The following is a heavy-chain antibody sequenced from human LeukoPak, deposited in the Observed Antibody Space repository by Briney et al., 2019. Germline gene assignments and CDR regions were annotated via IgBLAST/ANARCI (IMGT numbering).Heavy chain of an antibody. Sequence: PSETLSLTCTVSGGSVSSGSYYWSWIRQPPGKGLEWIGYIYYSGSTNYNPSLKSRVTISVDTSKNQFSLKLSSVTAADTAVYYCARTTPYYFGYWGQGTLVTVSS. D-gene: IGHD4-11*01. CDR1: GGSVSSGSYY. V-gene: IGHV4-61*01. J-gene: IGHJ4*02. CDR3: ARTTPYYFGY. CDR2: IYYSGST.